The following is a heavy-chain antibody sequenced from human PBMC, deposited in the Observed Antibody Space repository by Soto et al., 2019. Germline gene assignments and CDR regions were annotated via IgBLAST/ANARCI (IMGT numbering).Heavy chain of an antibody. Sequence: QVQLVQSGAEVKKPGSSVKVSCKASGGTFSSYAISWVRQAPGQGLEWMGGIIPIFGTANYEQKFQGRVTITADESTITAYMELSSLRSEDTAVYSWARGMYAARGGPFDYWGQGTVFTVSS. J-gene: IGHJ4*02. V-gene: IGHV1-69*12. CDR3: ARGMYAARGGPFDY. CDR2: IIPIFGTA. D-gene: IGHD2-8*01. CDR1: GGTFSSYA.